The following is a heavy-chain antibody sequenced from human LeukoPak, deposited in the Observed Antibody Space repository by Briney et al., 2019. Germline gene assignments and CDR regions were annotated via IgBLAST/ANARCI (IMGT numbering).Heavy chain of an antibody. V-gene: IGHV4-34*01. Sequence: PSETLSLSCAVYGGSFSGQYWGWIRQPPGKGLEWIGEINHSGSISYNASLESRVTISLDTSKNQFSLNLRSVTAADTAVYYCAGGDYHGSESYANYWGQGTLVTVSS. CDR2: INHSGSI. D-gene: IGHD3-10*01. CDR1: GGSFSGQY. CDR3: AGGDYHGSESYANY. J-gene: IGHJ4*02.